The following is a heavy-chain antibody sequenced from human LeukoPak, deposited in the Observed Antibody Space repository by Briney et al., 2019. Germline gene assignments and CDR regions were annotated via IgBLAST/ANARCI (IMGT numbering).Heavy chain of an antibody. CDR3: ARTPIVAPMGYFDY. V-gene: IGHV4-59*01. D-gene: IGHD5-12*01. CDR1: GGSISSYY. CDR2: IYYSGST. J-gene: IGHJ4*02. Sequence: PSETLSLTCTVSGGSISSYYWSWIRQPPGKGLEWIGYIYYSGSTNYNPSLKSRVTISVDTSKNQFSLKLSSVTAADTAVYYCARTPIVAPMGYFDYWGQGTLVTVSP.